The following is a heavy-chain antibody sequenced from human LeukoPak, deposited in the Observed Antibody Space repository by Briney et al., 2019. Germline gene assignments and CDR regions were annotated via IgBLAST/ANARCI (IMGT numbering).Heavy chain of an antibody. CDR3: ARDRYDFWSGNYYGMDV. Sequence: SETLSLTCAVYGGSFSGYYWSWIRQPPGKGLEWIGYIYYSGSTNYNPSLKSRVTISVDTSKNQFSLKLSSVTAADTAVYYCARDRYDFWSGNYYGMDVWGQGTTVTVSS. CDR1: GGSFSGYY. J-gene: IGHJ6*02. D-gene: IGHD3-3*01. V-gene: IGHV4-59*01. CDR2: IYYSGST.